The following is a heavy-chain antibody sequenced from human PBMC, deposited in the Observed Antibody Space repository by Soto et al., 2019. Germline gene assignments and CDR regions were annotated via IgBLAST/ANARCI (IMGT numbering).Heavy chain of an antibody. CDR3: ATVQNEDIVVVPAATSARAYYYCGMDV. Sequence: WASVKVSCKASGGTFSSYAISWVRQAPGQGLEWMGGIIPIFGTANYAQKFQGRVTITADESTSTAYMELSSLRSEDTAVYYCATVQNEDIVVVPAATSARAYYYCGMDVWGQVTTVTVSS. CDR1: GGTFSSYA. D-gene: IGHD2-2*01. V-gene: IGHV1-69*13. CDR2: IIPIFGTA. J-gene: IGHJ6*02.